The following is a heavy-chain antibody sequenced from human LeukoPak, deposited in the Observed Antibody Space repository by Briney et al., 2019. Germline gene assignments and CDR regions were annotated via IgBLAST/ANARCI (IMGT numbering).Heavy chain of an antibody. D-gene: IGHD3-10*01. J-gene: IGHJ4*02. Sequence: PGGSLRLSCVASGFMFSVYGMHWVRQAPGKGPEWVAVIWNDGSNKYYADSVKGRFTISRDNSKNTLYLQMNSLRAEDTAVYSCARASGPFDYWGQGTLVTVSS. CDR3: ARASGPFDY. V-gene: IGHV3-33*01. CDR1: GFMFSVYG. CDR2: IWNDGSNK.